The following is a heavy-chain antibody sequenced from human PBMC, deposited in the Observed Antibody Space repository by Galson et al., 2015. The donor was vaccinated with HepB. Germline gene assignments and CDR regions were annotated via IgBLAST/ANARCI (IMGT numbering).Heavy chain of an antibody. CDR1: GFPVSTND. V-gene: IGHV3-66*01. CDR2: IYSGGNT. D-gene: IGHD3-9*01. J-gene: IGHJ4*02. CDR3: ARDKLTGIPDY. Sequence: SLRLSCAASGFPVSTNDMTWVRQAPGKGLEWVSLIYSGGNTYYADSVKGRFTISRDNSKNTVSLQMHSLRAGDTAVYYCARDKLTGIPDYWGQGTLVTVSS.